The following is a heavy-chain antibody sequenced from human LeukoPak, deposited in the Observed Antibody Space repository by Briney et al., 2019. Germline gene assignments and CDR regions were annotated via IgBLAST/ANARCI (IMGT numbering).Heavy chain of an antibody. V-gene: IGHV5-51*01. D-gene: IGHD2-2*01. CDR3: ARYGDDVVVIPAAEGAFDI. CDR1: ENSFSSHW. CDR2: IYPGDSDT. J-gene: IGHJ3*02. Sequence: GESLKISCKGSENSFSSHWIGWVRQMPGKGLEWMGTIYPGDSDTRYSPAFQGQVTISADQSSSTAYLQWSSLKASDTAMYYCARYGDDVVVIPAAEGAFDIWGQGTLVIVSS.